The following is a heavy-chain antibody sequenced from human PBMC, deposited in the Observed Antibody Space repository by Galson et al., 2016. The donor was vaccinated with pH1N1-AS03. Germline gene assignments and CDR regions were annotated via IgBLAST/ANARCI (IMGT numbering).Heavy chain of an antibody. CDR2: IYYKGST. J-gene: IGHJ3*02. Sequence: SETLSLTCTVSGGSVSGYYWSWIRQPPGKGLEWIGYIYYKGSTTYTPSLKSRVTISVDTSKNHFSLKLTSVTAADTAVYYCASVTGFYQISALNIWGQGTMVTLSS. D-gene: IGHD2-2*01. CDR1: GGSVSGYY. V-gene: IGHV4-59*02. CDR3: ASVTGFYQISALNI.